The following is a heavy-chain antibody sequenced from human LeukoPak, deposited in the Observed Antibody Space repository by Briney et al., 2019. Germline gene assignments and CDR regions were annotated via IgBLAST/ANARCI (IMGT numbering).Heavy chain of an antibody. J-gene: IGHJ5*02. CDR1: GGSISTTSYF. V-gene: IGHV4-39*07. CDR3: ARVYSSTHNWFDT. CDR2: IYYSGTT. Sequence: SETLSLTCTVSGGSISTTSYFWAWIRQPPGEGLEWIGSIYYSGTTYYNSSLKSRVTISIERSKNHFSLNLNSLTATDTAVYYCARVYSSTHNWFDTWGQGTQVTVSS. D-gene: IGHD2-2*01.